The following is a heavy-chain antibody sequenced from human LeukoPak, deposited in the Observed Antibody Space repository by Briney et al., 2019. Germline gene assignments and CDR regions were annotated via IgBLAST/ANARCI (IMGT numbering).Heavy chain of an antibody. D-gene: IGHD3-22*01. CDR2: IKSKTDGRTT. J-gene: IGHJ4*02. CDR3: TTDPSYYYDSSGSVASIDY. V-gene: IGHV3-15*01. CDR1: GFTFSNAC. Sequence: PGGSLRLSCAASGFTFSNACMSWGRQAPGKGLEWVGRIKSKTDGRTTDYASTVKGRFNISRNDSKNTLYLQMNSLKTEDTAVYYCTTDPSYYYDSSGSVASIDYWGQGTLVTVSS.